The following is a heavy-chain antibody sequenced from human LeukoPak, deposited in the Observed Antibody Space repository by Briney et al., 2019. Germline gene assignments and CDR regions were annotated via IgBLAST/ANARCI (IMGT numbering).Heavy chain of an antibody. V-gene: IGHV1-69*04. J-gene: IGHJ6*02. D-gene: IGHD6-6*01. Sequence: GASVKVSCKASGGTFSSYAISWVRQAPGQGLEWMGRIIPILGIANYAQKFQGRVTITADKSTSTAYMELSSLRSEDTAVYYCARVVPSSWSPLLYGMDVWGQGTTVTVSS. CDR2: IIPILGIA. CDR3: ARVVPSSWSPLLYGMDV. CDR1: GGTFSSYA.